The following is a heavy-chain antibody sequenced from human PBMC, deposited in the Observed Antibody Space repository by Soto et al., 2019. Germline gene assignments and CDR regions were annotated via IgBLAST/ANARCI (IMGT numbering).Heavy chain of an antibody. CDR1: GFTFSNYG. V-gene: IGHV3-21*01. Sequence: PGGSLRLSCAASGFTFSNYGMNWVRQAPGRGLEWVSSISSSSSSIYYADSVKGRFTISRDNAKNSLYLQMNSLRAEDTAVYYFAMEAPTSYGVDVWGQGTTVTASS. CDR2: ISSSSSSI. J-gene: IGHJ6*02. D-gene: IGHD3-3*01. CDR3: AMEAPTSYGVDV.